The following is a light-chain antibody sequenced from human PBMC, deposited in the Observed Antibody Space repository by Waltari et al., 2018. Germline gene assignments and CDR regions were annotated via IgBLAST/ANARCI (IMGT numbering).Light chain of an antibody. CDR1: SSDIGDYHY. V-gene: IGLV2-11*01. CDR3: CSYGGSFSSGYV. J-gene: IGLJ1*01. Sequence: QSAPTQPRSVSGSPGQSVTISCTGSSSDIGDYHYVSWYQQHPGKAPKFMIYDVSKRPSGVPGRFSGSKSGNTASRTISGLQTEDEADYYCCSYGGSFSSGYVFGSGTKVTVL. CDR2: DVS.